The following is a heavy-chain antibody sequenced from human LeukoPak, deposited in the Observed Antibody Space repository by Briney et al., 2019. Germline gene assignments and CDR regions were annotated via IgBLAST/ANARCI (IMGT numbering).Heavy chain of an antibody. V-gene: IGHV1-69*13. CDR3: ATDQGNGYNYSSY. D-gene: IGHD5-24*01. CDR1: GGTFSSYA. J-gene: IGHJ4*02. CDR2: IIPIFGTA. Sequence: GASVKVSCKASGGTFSSYAIIWVRQAPGQGLEWMGGIIPIFGTANYAQKFQGRVTITADESTSTAYMELSSLRSDDTAVYYCATDQGNGYNYSSYWGQGTLVTVSS.